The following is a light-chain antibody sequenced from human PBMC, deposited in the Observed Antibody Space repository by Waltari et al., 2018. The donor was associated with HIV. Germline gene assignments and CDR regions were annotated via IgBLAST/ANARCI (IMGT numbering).Light chain of an antibody. CDR3: ETWDSNSLV. Sequence: QPVLTQSSSASASLGSSVKLTCTLSSGHSSYIIAWHQQQPGKAPRYLMKLEGSGSYNKGSGFPDRFSGSSSGADRYLTISNLQSEDEADYYCETWDSNSLVFGGGTKLTVL. CDR1: SGHSSYI. CDR2: LEGSGSY. J-gene: IGLJ3*02. V-gene: IGLV4-60*03.